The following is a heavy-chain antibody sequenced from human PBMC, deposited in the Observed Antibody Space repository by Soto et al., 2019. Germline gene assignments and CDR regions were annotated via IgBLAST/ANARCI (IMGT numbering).Heavy chain of an antibody. Sequence: GGSLRLSCAASGFTFSSYGMHWVRRAPGKGLEWVAVISYDGSNKYYADSVKGRFTISRDNSKNTLYLQMNSLRAEDTAVYYCAKDYLYDKYYYYYYGMDVWGQGTTVTVSS. CDR3: AKDYLYDKYYYYYYGMDV. CDR2: ISYDGSNK. J-gene: IGHJ6*02. D-gene: IGHD3-9*01. V-gene: IGHV3-30*18. CDR1: GFTFSSYG.